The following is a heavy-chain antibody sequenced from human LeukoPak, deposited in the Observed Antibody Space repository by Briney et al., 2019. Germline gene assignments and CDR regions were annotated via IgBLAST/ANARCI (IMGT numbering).Heavy chain of an antibody. Sequence: SETLSLTCTVSGGSISSYYWSWIRQPPGKGLEWIGYIYYSGSTNYNPSLKSRVTISVDTSKNQFSLKLSSVTAADTTVYYCARATIKRNWFDPWGQGTLVTVSS. CDR3: ARATIKRNWFDP. V-gene: IGHV4-59*01. CDR1: GGSISSYY. D-gene: IGHD2-21*01. J-gene: IGHJ5*02. CDR2: IYYSGST.